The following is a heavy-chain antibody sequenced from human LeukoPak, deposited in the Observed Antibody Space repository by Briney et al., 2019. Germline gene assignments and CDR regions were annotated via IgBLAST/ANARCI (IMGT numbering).Heavy chain of an antibody. D-gene: IGHD1-1*01. V-gene: IGHV6-1*01. CDR2: TYYRSKWYN. Sequence: SQTLSLTCAISGDSVSSNSAAWNWIRQSPSRGLEWLGRTYYRSKWYNDYAVSVKSRITINPDTSKNQFSLQLNSVTPEDTAVYYCAKAGSTEIHHWFDPWGQGNLVTVSS. CDR1: GDSVSSNSAA. J-gene: IGHJ5*02. CDR3: AKAGSTEIHHWFDP.